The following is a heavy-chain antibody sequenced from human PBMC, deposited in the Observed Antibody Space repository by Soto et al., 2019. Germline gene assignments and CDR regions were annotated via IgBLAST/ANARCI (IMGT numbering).Heavy chain of an antibody. CDR1: GGSISSYY. J-gene: IGHJ4*02. CDR3: ARDGGGANY. V-gene: IGHV4-59*01. CDR2: IYYSGST. D-gene: IGHD3-16*01. Sequence: SETLSLTCTVSGGSISSYYWSWIRQPPGKGLEWIGYIYYSGSTNYNPSLKSRVTISVDTSKNQFSLKLSSVTAADTAVCYCARDGGGANYWGQGTLVTVSS.